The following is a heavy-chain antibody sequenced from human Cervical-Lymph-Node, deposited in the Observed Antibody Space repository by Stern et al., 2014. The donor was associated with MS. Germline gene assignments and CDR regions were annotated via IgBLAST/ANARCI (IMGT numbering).Heavy chain of an antibody. CDR2: ININGGST. CDR1: GFTRNY. V-gene: IGHV1-46*03. Sequence: QVQLVESGAEVRKPGASVKVSCKASGFTRNYMHWVRQAPGQGLEWMGIININGGSTNYAQKFQGRVTMTRDTSTSTVYMEMSSLRSEDTAVYYCAISGSYSWFGPWGQGTPVTVSS. J-gene: IGHJ5*02. D-gene: IGHD1-26*01. CDR3: AISGSYSWFGP.